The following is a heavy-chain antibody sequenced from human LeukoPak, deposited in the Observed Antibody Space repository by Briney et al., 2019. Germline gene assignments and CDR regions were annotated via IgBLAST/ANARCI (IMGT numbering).Heavy chain of an antibody. J-gene: IGHJ5*02. Sequence: PSDTLSLTCTVSGGSISSGSYYWSWIRQPAGKGLEWIGRIYTSGSTNYNPPLKSRLTISVDTSKNPFSLKLSSVTAADTAVYYCARDRDRYCSSTSCPVTWGQGTLVTVSS. CDR3: ARDRDRYCSSTSCPVT. D-gene: IGHD2-2*01. V-gene: IGHV4-61*02. CDR1: GGSISSGSYY. CDR2: IYTSGST.